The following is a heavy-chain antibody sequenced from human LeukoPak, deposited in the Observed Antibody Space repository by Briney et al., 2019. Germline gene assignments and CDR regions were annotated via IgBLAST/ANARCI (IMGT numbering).Heavy chain of an antibody. D-gene: IGHD3-10*01. V-gene: IGHV4-59*01. CDR2: VYYTGST. CDR3: ARDTGSYYKSDYYYYYMDV. Sequence: KPSETLSLTCTVSGGSISSYYWSWVRQPPGKGLEWIGFVYYTGSTNYNPSLKSRVTISVDTSKNQFSLKLSSVTAADTAVYYCARDTGSYYKSDYYYYYMDVWGKGTTVTISS. J-gene: IGHJ6*03. CDR1: GGSISSYY.